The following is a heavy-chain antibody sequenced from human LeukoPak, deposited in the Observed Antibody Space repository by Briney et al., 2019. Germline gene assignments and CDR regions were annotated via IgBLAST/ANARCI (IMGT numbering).Heavy chain of an antibody. Sequence: GASVTLSLTAAGCTFSVYGNNRVCHGTGQGLEWTGLTNPNGGNAGYAKKFQGRLSMNRDPSICTAYMELSSLRSEDTAVYYCARALAWGGSSYSYYYMDVWDKGTTVTVSS. D-gene: IGHD1-26*01. J-gene: IGHJ6*03. CDR3: ARALAWGGSSYSYYYMDV. CDR1: GCTFSVYG. CDR2: TNPNGGNA. V-gene: IGHV1-8*01.